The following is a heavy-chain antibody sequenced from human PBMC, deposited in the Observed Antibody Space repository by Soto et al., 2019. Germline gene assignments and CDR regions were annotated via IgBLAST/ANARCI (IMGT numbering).Heavy chain of an antibody. J-gene: IGHJ4*02. CDR2: ISGSGGST. V-gene: IGHV3-23*01. CDR3: AKIYDFWSGYYPWYFDY. D-gene: IGHD3-3*01. CDR1: GFTFSSYA. Sequence: GGSLRLSCAASGFTFSSYAMSWVRQAPGKGLEWVSAISGSGGSTYYADSVRGRFTISRDNSKNTLYLQMNSLRAEDTAVYYCAKIYDFWSGYYPWYFDYWGQGTLVTVSS.